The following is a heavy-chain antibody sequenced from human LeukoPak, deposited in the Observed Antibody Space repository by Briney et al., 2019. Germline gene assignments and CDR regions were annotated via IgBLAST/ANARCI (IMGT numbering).Heavy chain of an antibody. D-gene: IGHD2-15*01. CDR2: INPSGGST. Sequence: GASVKVSCKASGYTFTSYYMHWVRQAPGQGLEWMGIINPSGGSTSYAQKFQGRVTMTRDTSTSTVYMELSSLRSEDTAVYYCASLTPFLGYCSGGSCYPYWGQGTLVTVSS. V-gene: IGHV1-46*01. J-gene: IGHJ4*02. CDR3: ASLTPFLGYCSGGSCYPY. CDR1: GYTFTSYY.